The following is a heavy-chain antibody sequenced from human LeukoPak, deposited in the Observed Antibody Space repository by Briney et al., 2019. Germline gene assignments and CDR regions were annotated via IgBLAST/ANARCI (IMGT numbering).Heavy chain of an antibody. V-gene: IGHV3-23*01. J-gene: IGHJ4*02. CDR3: ASSSSWYEAFDY. CDR2: ISGSGGST. CDR1: GFTFSTYA. Sequence: PGGSLRLSCAASGFTFSTYAMSWVRQAPGKGLEWVSAISGSGGSTYYADSVKGRFTISRDNSKNTLYLQMNSLRAEDTAVYYCASSSSWYEAFDYRGQGTLVTVSS. D-gene: IGHD6-13*01.